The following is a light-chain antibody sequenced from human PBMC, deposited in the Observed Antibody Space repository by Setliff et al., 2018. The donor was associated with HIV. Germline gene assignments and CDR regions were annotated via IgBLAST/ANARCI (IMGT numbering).Light chain of an antibody. Sequence: QSVLTQPASVSGSPGQSITISCTGTSSDIGTYNVVSWYQQHPGKAPRLVIYDATKRPSGISNRFSGSKSGNTASLTISGLQAEDEADYYCCSYAGSSTYAFGTGTKGTVL. CDR3: CSYAGSSTYA. J-gene: IGLJ1*01. CDR1: SSDIGTYNV. CDR2: DAT. V-gene: IGLV2-23*01.